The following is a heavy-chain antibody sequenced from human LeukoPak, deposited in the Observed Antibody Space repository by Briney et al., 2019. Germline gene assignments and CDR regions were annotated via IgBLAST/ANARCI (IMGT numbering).Heavy chain of an antibody. V-gene: IGHV3-30*03. Sequence: GGSLRLSCEASGFTFSNLGIHWVRQAPGKGLEWVAIISYDGSEKYYVDSVKGRFTISRDNAKNSLYLQMNSLRAEDTAVYYCARKGVIYYDSSGYPYYFDYWGQGTLVTVSS. J-gene: IGHJ4*02. CDR2: ISYDGSEK. D-gene: IGHD3-22*01. CDR1: GFTFSNLG. CDR3: ARKGVIYYDSSGYPYYFDY.